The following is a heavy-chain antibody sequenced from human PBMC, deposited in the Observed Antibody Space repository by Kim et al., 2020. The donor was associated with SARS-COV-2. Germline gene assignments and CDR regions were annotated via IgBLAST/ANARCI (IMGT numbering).Heavy chain of an antibody. D-gene: IGHD6-19*01. CDR1: GYTFTSYD. CDR2: MNPNSGNT. V-gene: IGHV1-8*01. CDR3: AVWLETNYYYYGMDV. Sequence: ASVKVSCKASGYTFTSYDINWVRQATGQGLEWMGWMNPNSGNTGYPQNFQGRVTMTRNTSISTAYMELSSLRSEDTAVYYCAVWLETNYYYYGMDVWGQGTTVTVSS. J-gene: IGHJ6*02.